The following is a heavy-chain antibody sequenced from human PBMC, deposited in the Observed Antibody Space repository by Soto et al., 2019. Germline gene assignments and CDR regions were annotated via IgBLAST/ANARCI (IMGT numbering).Heavy chain of an antibody. J-gene: IGHJ4*02. CDR3: ARAPVWHCRSTFCYAWDY. V-gene: IGHV1-46*03. CDR1: GYTFTSYY. CDR2: INPSGGST. D-gene: IGHD2-2*01. Sequence: QVQLVQSGAEVKKPGASVKVSCKASGYTFTSYYMHWVRQAPGQGLEWMGIINPSGGSTSYAQKFQGRVTMTRDTSTSTVYMELSSLRSEDTAVYYCARAPVWHCRSTFCYAWDYWGQGTLVTVSS.